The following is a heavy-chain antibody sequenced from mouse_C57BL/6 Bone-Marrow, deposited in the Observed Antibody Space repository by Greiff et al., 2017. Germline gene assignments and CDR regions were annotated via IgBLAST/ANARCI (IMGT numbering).Heavy chain of an antibody. CDR1: GFSFTSYG. Sequence: QVQLQQSGPGLVQPSQSLSISCTVSGFSFTSYGVHWVRQPPGKGLEWLGVIRSGGSTDYPDAFISRLSISKDNSKSQVFLKMNSLQADDTARYYCAAHYDAMDYWGQGTSVTVSS. V-gene: IGHV2-4*01. CDR2: IRSGGST. J-gene: IGHJ4*01. CDR3: AAHYDAMDY.